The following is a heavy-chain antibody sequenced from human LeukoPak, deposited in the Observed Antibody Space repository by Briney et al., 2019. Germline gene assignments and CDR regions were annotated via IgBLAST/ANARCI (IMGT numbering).Heavy chain of an antibody. V-gene: IGHV4-34*01. Sequence: SETLSLTCAVYGGSFSGYYWSWIRQPPGKGLEWIGEINHSGSTNYNPSLKSRVTISVDTSKNQFSLKLSSVTAADTAVYYCARLGVGDSSGYYYPSDYWGQGTLVTVSS. CDR2: INHSGST. D-gene: IGHD3-22*01. CDR3: ARLGVGDSSGYYYPSDY. CDR1: GGSFSGYY. J-gene: IGHJ4*02.